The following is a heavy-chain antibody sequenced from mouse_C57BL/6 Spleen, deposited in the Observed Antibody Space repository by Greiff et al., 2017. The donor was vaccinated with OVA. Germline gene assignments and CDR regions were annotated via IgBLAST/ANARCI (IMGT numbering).Heavy chain of an antibody. CDR1: GYTFTSYG. CDR2: IYPRSGNT. D-gene: IGHD2-4*01. V-gene: IGHV1-81*01. J-gene: IGHJ3*01. Sequence: QVQLQHSGAELARPGASVKLSCKASGYTFTSYGISWVKQRTGQGLEWIGEIYPRSGNTYYNEKFKGKATLTADKSSSTAYMELRSLTSEDSAVYFCARQDYDSAWFAYWGQGTLVTVSA. CDR3: ARQDYDSAWFAY.